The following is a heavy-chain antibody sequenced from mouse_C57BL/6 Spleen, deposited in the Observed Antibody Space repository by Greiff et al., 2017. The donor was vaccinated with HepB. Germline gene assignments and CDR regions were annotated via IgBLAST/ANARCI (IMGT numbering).Heavy chain of an antibody. V-gene: IGHV1-26*01. CDR2: INPNNGGT. CDR3: AKDPLYGNYGYFDV. Sequence: EVQLQQSGPELVKPGASVKISCKASGYTFTDYYMNWVKQSHGKSLEWIGDINPNNGGTSYNQKFKGKATLTVDKSSSTAYMELRSLTSEDSAVYYCAKDPLYGNYGYFDVWGTGTTVTVSS. CDR1: GYTFTDYY. D-gene: IGHD2-1*01. J-gene: IGHJ1*03.